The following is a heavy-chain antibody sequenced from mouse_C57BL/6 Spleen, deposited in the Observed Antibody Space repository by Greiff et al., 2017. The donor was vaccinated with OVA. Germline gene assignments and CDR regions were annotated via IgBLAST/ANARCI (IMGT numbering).Heavy chain of an antibody. CDR1: GFSLTSYG. Sequence: VQRVESGPGLVAPSQRLSITCTVSGFSLTSYGVHWVRQPPGKGLEWLVVIWSDGSTTYNSALKSRLSISKDNSKSQVFLKMNSLQTDDTAMYYCARHGNYYGSYYFDYWGQGTTLTVSS. D-gene: IGHD1-1*01. V-gene: IGHV2-6-1*01. J-gene: IGHJ2*01. CDR2: IWSDGST. CDR3: ARHGNYYGSYYFDY.